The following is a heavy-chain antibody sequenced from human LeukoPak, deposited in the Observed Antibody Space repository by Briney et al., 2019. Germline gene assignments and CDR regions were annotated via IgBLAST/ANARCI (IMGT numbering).Heavy chain of an antibody. J-gene: IGHJ5*02. CDR1: GLTFGSHS. Sequence: GGSLRLSCEVSGLTFGSHSMSWVRQAPGKGLEWVSAISGSGGSTYYADSVKGRFTISRDNSKNTLYLQMNSLRAEDTAVYYCARDILFDPWGQGTLVTVSS. V-gene: IGHV3-23*01. CDR3: ARDILFDP. CDR2: ISGSGGST.